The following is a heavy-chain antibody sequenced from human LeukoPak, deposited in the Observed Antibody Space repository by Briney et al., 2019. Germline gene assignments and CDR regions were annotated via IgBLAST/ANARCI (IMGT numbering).Heavy chain of an antibody. CDR3: AKRDIADY. D-gene: IGHD5-12*01. CDR2: ISYDGSNK. Sequence: AGGSLRLSCAASGFTFSSYGMHWVRQAPGKGLEWVAVISYDGSNKYYADSVKGRFTISRDNSKNTLYLQMNSLRAEDTAVYYCAKRDIADYWGQGILVTVSS. CDR1: GFTFSSYG. J-gene: IGHJ4*02. V-gene: IGHV3-30*18.